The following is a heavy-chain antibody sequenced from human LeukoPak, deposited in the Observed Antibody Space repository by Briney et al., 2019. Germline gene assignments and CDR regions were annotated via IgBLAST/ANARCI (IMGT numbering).Heavy chain of an antibody. Sequence: ASVKVSCKSSGYTFTNYGINRVRQAPGHGLEWMGWISAYNGNTNYAQNLQGRVTLTTDTSTNTAYMDLRSLRSDDTAVYYCARGVLWFRQTDYYGMNVWGQGTTVTVSS. V-gene: IGHV1-18*01. CDR3: ARGVLWFRQTDYYGMNV. CDR2: ISAYNGNT. D-gene: IGHD3-10*01. J-gene: IGHJ6*02. CDR1: GYTFTNYG.